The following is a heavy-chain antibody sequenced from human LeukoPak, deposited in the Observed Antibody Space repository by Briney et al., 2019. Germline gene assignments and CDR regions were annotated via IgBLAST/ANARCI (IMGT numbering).Heavy chain of an antibody. V-gene: IGHV3-74*01. CDR3: ARNLHDY. CDR1: GFTFSSYW. J-gene: IGHJ4*02. Sequence: PGGSLRLSCAASGFTFSSYWMNWVRQAPGKGLVWVSRIASDGSSTTYADSVKGRFSISRDNAKNTLYLQMNSLRGEDTAVYYCARNLHDYWGQGTLVTVSS. CDR2: IASDGSST.